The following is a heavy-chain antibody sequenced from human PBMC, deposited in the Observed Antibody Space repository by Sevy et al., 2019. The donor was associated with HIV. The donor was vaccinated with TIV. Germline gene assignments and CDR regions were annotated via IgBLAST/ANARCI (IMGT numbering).Heavy chain of an antibody. Sequence: ASVKVSCKASGGTFTTSGISWVRQVPGQGLEWMGGIIPILGTTNYAQRFQYRVTITADESTKTAYMERSSLRSEDTAGYYCARGGGNGWYYFDYWGQATSVTVSS. D-gene: IGHD6-19*01. V-gene: IGHV1-69*13. CDR3: ARGGGNGWYYFDY. CDR2: IIPILGTT. CDR1: GGTFTTSG. J-gene: IGHJ4*02.